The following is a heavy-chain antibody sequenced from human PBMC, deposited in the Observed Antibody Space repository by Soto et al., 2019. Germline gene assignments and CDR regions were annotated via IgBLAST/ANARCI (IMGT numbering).Heavy chain of an antibody. Sequence: GGSLRLSCAASGFTFSSYAMHWVRQAPGKGLEWVALISYDGSDKDYADSVKGRFTISRDNSRNTLFLQMNSLRAEDMAVYYCARESRERSSSGGLDVWGQGTTVTVSS. CDR2: ISYDGSDK. D-gene: IGHD1-26*01. J-gene: IGHJ6*02. CDR1: GFTFSSYA. V-gene: IGHV3-30-3*01. CDR3: ARESRERSSSGGLDV.